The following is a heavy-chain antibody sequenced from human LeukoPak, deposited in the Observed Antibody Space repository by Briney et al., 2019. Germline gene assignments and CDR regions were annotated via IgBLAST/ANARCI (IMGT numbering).Heavy chain of an antibody. CDR2: IYSGGST. CDR3: AREVITMVRGVEYNWFDP. Sequence: GGSLRLSCAASGFTVSSNYMSWVRQAPGKGLEWVSVIYSGGSTYYADSVKGRFTISRDNSKNTLYLQMNSLRAEDTAVYYCAREVITMVRGVEYNWFDPWGQGTLVTISS. J-gene: IGHJ5*02. D-gene: IGHD3-10*01. CDR1: GFTVSSNY. V-gene: IGHV3-53*01.